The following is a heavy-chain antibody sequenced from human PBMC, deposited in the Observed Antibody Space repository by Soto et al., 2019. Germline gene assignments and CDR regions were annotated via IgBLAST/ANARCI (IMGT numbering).Heavy chain of an antibody. J-gene: IGHJ4*02. CDR2: ITGRDGKT. V-gene: IGHV3-23*01. CDR1: GFSFVPYA. D-gene: IGHD3-16*01. Sequence: EVQLLESGGGLAQPGGSLRLSCVASGFSFVPYAMTWVRQAPGKGLEWVSSITGRDGKTYYADSMKGRFTVSRDDSKNTLYLQMNSLDADDTAVYYCAKGGGGDNIRLEYWGRGTLVTVSS. CDR3: AKGGGGDNIRLEY.